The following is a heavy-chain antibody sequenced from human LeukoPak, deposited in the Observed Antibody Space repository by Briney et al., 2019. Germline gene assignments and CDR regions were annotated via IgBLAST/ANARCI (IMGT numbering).Heavy chain of an antibody. CDR2: IYPGDSDT. J-gene: IGHJ1*01. CDR1: GYSFTSYW. D-gene: IGHD6-13*01. V-gene: IGHV5-51*01. CDR3: ARRAVAAAGENAEYFQH. Sequence: GESLKISCNGSGYSFTSYWIAWVRQMPGKGLEWMGIIYPGDSDTRYSPSFQGQVTISADKSITTAYLQWSSLKASDTAIYYCARRAVAAAGENAEYFQHWGQGTLVTVSS.